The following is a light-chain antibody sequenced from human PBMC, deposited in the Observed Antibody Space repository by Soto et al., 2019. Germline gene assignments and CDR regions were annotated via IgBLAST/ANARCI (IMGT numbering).Light chain of an antibody. CDR2: DVR. J-gene: IGLJ2*01. CDR3: SSYTSSNTVI. CDR1: SSDVGDYNY. Sequence: HSALTQPASVSGSPGQSITISCTGTSSDVGDYNYISWYQQHPGKAPKFIIYDVRNRPSGVSNRFSGSRSGNTASLTISGLQAEDEADYYCSSYTSSNTVIFGGGTKLTVL. V-gene: IGLV2-14*03.